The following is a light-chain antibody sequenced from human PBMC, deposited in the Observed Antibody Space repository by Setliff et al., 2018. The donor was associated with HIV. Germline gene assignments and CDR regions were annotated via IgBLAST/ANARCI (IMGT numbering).Light chain of an antibody. Sequence: QSALAQPASVSGSPGQSITNSCTGTSSDVGGYNYVSWYQQHPGKAPKVMIYDVSNRPSGVSNRFSGSKSGNTASLTISGLQAEDEAYYYCSSYTSSSTLVFGTGTKGTVL. CDR3: SSYTSSSTLV. CDR1: SSDVGGYNY. CDR2: DVS. V-gene: IGLV2-14*03. J-gene: IGLJ1*01.